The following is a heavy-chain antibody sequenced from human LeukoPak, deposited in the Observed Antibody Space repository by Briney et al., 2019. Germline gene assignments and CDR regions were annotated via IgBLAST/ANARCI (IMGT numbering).Heavy chain of an antibody. CDR2: TSGSGRTT. V-gene: IGHV3-23*01. CDR3: VKTSNDILTGWYSFDH. Sequence: GGSLRLSCAVSGFPFSSHAMSWVRQTPERGLEWVSATSGSGRTTYYAESVEGRFTISRDNSKNMLYLQMNSLRAEDTALYYCVKTSNDILTGWYSFDHWGQGTQVTVSS. J-gene: IGHJ4*02. CDR1: GFPFSSHA. D-gene: IGHD3-9*01.